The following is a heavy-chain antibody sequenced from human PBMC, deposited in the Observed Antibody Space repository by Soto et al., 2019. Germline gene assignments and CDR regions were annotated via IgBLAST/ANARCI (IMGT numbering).Heavy chain of an antibody. CDR1: GYTFTSYA. D-gene: IGHD3-22*01. J-gene: IGHJ4*02. V-gene: IGHV1-3*01. CDR3: ARDLQDFYDGSGYSEFHAF. CDR2: INAGNGNT. Sequence: ASVKVSCKASGYTFTSYAMHWVRQAPGQRLEWMGWINAGNGNTKYSQKFQGRVTITGDTSASTAYMELSSLRSEDTAVYYCARDLQDFYDGSGYSEFHAFCGQGTL.